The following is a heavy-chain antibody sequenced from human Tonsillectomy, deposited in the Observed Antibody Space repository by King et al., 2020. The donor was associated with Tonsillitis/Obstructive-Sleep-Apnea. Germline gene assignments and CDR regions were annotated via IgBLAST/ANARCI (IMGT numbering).Heavy chain of an antibody. D-gene: IGHD6-13*01. CDR3: ARPLATAGTQDWYFDV. CDR2: IYPGDSDT. V-gene: IGHV5-51*01. CDR1: GYSFPNYW. J-gene: IGHJ2*01. Sequence: QLVQSGAEVKKPGESLKISCKGSGYSFPNYWIGWVRQMPGKGLEWMGIIYPGDSDTRYNPSFQGQVTISADKSINTAYLPWSSLKASDTAMYYCARPLATAGTQDWYFDVWGRGTLVTVSS.